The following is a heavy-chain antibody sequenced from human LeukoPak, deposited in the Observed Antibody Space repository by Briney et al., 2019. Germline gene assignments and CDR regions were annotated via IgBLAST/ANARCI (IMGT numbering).Heavy chain of an antibody. D-gene: IGHD1-26*01. CDR1: GFTFDDYA. CDR2: ISGDGTGT. CDR3: AKDNFGSGSYFDN. V-gene: IGHV3-43*02. J-gene: IGHJ4*02. Sequence: TGGSLRLSCAASGFTFDDYAMHWVRQAPGKGLEWVSLISGDGTGTCYADSVKGRFTISRDNRKNSLYLQMNSLRTEDTALYYCAKDNFGSGSYFDNWGQGTLVTVSS.